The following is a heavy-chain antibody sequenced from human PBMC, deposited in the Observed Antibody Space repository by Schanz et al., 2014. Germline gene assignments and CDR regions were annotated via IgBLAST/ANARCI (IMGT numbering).Heavy chain of an antibody. CDR1: GFTFSTYA. CDR2: INTGGDST. V-gene: IGHV3-23*01. J-gene: IGHJ4*02. D-gene: IGHD2-2*03. CDR3: ARAGYCTSVSCSLFVSDY. Sequence: EVKLLESGGTLVRPGGSLRLSCAASGFTFSTYAMAWVRQAPGKGLEWVSSINTGGDSTYYADSVKGRFTISRDNSRDTVYLQMNSLRADDTAMYYCARAGYCTSVSCSLFVSDYWGQGTLVTVSS.